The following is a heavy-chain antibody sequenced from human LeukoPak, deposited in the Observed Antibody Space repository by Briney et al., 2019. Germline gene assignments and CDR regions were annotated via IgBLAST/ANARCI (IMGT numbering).Heavy chain of an antibody. D-gene: IGHD1-1*01. Sequence: GGSLRLSCAASGFIFSDYGMHWVRQAPGKGLEWVSAISSSGRTAYYADSVKGRFTISRDNAKNTLYLQSNSLRAEDTAVYYCAKYDVKTLSDWGQGTLVTVSS. J-gene: IGHJ4*02. CDR3: AKYDVKTLSD. V-gene: IGHV3-23*01. CDR2: ISSSGRTA. CDR1: GFIFSDYG.